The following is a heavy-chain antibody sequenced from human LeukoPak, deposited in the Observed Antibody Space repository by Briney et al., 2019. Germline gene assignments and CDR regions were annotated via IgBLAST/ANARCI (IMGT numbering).Heavy chain of an antibody. CDR3: AKQLGYCSDGSCYFPY. V-gene: IGHV3-23*01. J-gene: IGHJ4*02. CDR2: ISNNGGYT. CDR1: GFTFSNHA. Sequence: PGGSLRLSCVTSGFTFSNHAMHWVRQGPGKGLEWVSAISNNGGYTYYADSVQGRFTISRDNSKSTLCLQMNSLRAEDTAVYYCAKQLGYCSDGSCYFPYWGQGTLVTVSS. D-gene: IGHD2-15*01.